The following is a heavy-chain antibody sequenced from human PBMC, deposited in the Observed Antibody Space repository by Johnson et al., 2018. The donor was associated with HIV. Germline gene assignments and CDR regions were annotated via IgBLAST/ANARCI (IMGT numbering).Heavy chain of an antibody. Sequence: QVQLVESGGGVVQPGRSLRLSCAASGFTFSDYYMSWIRQAPGKGLEWVSYISSSDNTIYYADSVKGRFTISRDNAKNSLYLQMNSLRAEDTAVYYCARGPTYYADPFAFDIWGQGTMVTVSS. J-gene: IGHJ3*02. D-gene: IGHD4-17*01. V-gene: IGHV3-11*04. CDR1: GFTFSDYY. CDR3: ARGPTYYADPFAFDI. CDR2: ISSSDNTI.